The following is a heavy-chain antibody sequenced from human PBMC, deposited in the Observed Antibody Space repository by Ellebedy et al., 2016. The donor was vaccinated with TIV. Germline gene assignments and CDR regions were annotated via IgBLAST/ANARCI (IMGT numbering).Heavy chain of an antibody. J-gene: IGHJ4*02. CDR2: IIPIFGTP. Sequence: AASVKVSCKTSGGTFSSDALSWVRQAAGQGLEWVGGIIPIFGTPNYVQKFQGRVTITADKSTTTTYMELSSLGSDDTAVYYCVRSTDHLTTVTHWGQGTRVTVSS. D-gene: IGHD4-17*01. CDR1: GGTFSSDA. CDR3: VRSTDHLTTVTH. V-gene: IGHV1-69*06.